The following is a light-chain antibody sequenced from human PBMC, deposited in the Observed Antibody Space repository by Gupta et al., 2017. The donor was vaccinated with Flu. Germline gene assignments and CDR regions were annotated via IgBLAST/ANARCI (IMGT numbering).Light chain of an antibody. J-gene: IGKJ4*01. CDR3: HQCDNLPFT. CDR2: DAS. CDR1: QDISNY. V-gene: IGKV1-33*01. Sequence: DIQLTQSPSSLSASVGDRVTITCQASQDISNYLIWYQQKAGKAPRVLIYDASKLETGVPARFSGTGSGTSFTLTINSLQPEDFATYFCHQCDNLPFTFGGGTKVEIK.